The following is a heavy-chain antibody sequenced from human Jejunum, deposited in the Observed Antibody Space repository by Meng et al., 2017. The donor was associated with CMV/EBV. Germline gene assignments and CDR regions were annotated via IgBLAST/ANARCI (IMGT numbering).Heavy chain of an antibody. CDR1: GYSFSSYS. J-gene: IGHJ4*02. Sequence: QVQLVIHGYESKNPGYSVKVSCKASGYSFSSYSMNWVRQDLGQGLEWMGCINTNTGNPPYAQGLTVRFVFSLVISVSTEYLEISSLKAEDTAVPCCARGVVGANSGDYWGQGTLVTVSS. CDR2: INTNTGNP. D-gene: IGHD1-26*01. CDR3: ARGVVGANSGDY. V-gene: IGHV7-4-1*02.